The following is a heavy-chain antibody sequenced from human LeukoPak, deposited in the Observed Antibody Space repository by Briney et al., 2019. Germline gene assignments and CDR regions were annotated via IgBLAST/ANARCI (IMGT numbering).Heavy chain of an antibody. Sequence: ASVKVSCKASGYTFTGYYMHWVRQAPGQGLEWMGQINPNSGGTNYAQKFQGRVTMTRDTSISTAYMELSRLRSADTAVYYCARGTYYYDSSGYFDYWGQGTLVTVSS. V-gene: IGHV1-2*06. CDR1: GYTFTGYY. CDR3: ARGTYYYDSSGYFDY. CDR2: INPNSGGT. D-gene: IGHD3-22*01. J-gene: IGHJ4*02.